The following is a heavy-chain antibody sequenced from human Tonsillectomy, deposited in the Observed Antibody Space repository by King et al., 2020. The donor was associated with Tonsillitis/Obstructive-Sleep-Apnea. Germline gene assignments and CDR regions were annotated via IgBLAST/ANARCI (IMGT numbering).Heavy chain of an antibody. Sequence: NLKESGPTLVKPTQTLTLTCTFSGFSLSTSGVGVGWIRQPPGKALEWLALIYWDDDKRYSPSLKSRLTITKDTSKNQVVLTMTNMDPVDTATYYCAHNLRQQLIYDNWFDPWGQGTLVTVSS. D-gene: IGHD6-13*01. CDR2: IYWDDDK. V-gene: IGHV2-5*02. CDR1: GFSLSTSGVG. J-gene: IGHJ5*02. CDR3: AHNLRQQLIYDNWFDP.